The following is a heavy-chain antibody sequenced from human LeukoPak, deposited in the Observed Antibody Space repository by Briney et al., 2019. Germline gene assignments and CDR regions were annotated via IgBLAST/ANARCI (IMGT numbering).Heavy chain of an antibody. Sequence: PSETLSLTCTVSGGSISSYYWSWIWQPPGKGLEWIGYIYYSGNTNYNPSLKSRVTISVDTSKNQFSLKLSSVTAADAAVYYCARVYYSRSYDYWYFDLWGRGTLVTVSS. J-gene: IGHJ2*01. CDR3: ARVYYSRSYDYWYFDL. D-gene: IGHD6-13*01. CDR1: GGSISSYY. V-gene: IGHV4-59*01. CDR2: IYYSGNT.